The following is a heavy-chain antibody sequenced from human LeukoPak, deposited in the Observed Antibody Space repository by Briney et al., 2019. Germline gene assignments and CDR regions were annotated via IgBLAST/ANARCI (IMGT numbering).Heavy chain of an antibody. CDR1: GGSISSSSYY. Sequence: SETLSLTCTVSGGSISSSSYYWGWIRQPPGKGLEWVGSIYYSGSTYYNPSLKSRVTISVDTSKNQFSLKLSSVTAADTAVYYCARASIAVAGTIDYWGQGTLVTVSS. CDR3: ARASIAVAGTIDY. J-gene: IGHJ4*02. V-gene: IGHV4-39*07. D-gene: IGHD6-19*01. CDR2: IYYSGST.